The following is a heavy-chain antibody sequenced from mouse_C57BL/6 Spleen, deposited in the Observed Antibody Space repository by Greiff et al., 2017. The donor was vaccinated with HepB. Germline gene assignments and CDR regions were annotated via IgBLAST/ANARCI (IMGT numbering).Heavy chain of an antibody. Sequence: QVQLQQSGAELVRPGTSVKVSCKASGYAFTNYLIEWVKQRPGQGLEWIGVINPGSGGTNYNEKFKGKATLTADKSSSTAYMQLSSLTSEDSAVYFCARSDGYWYFDVWGTGTTVTVSS. CDR2: INPGSGGT. CDR3: ARSDGYWYFDV. CDR1: GYAFTNYL. V-gene: IGHV1-54*01. J-gene: IGHJ1*03. D-gene: IGHD2-3*01.